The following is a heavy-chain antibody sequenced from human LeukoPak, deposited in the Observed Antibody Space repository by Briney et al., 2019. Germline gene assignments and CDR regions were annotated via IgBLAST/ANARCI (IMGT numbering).Heavy chain of an antibody. D-gene: IGHD3-3*01. CDR1: GFTVSSNY. J-gene: IGHJ5*02. CDR3: AKDATYYEFWSGYYTA. Sequence: GGSLRLSCAASGFTVSSNYMTWVRQAPGKGPECVSVIYSVGSTYYADSVKGRFTISRDNSKNTLFLQMNSLRAEDTAVYYCAKDATYYEFWSGYYTAWGQGILVTVSS. CDR2: IYSVGST. V-gene: IGHV3-53*05.